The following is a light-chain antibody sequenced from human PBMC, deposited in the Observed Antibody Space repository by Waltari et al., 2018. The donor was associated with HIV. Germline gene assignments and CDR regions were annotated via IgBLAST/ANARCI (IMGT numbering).Light chain of an antibody. V-gene: IGLV1-47*01. CDR1: SSNIGSNY. J-gene: IGLJ3*02. CDR3: AAWDDSLSGWV. Sequence: QSVLTQPPSASGTPGQRVTISCSGSSSNIGSNYVYWYQQLPGTTPKLLIYRNNPRPSGVPDRFSGSKSGTTASLASSGLRSEDAADYYCAAWDDSLSGWVFGGGTKLTVL. CDR2: RNN.